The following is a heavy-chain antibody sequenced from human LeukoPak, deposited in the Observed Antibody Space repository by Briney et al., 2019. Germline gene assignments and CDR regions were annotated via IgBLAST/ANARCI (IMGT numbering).Heavy chain of an antibody. CDR1: GGSISSYY. J-gene: IGHJ6*02. CDR3: ARDRDYSVDV. D-gene: IGHD3-10*01. Sequence: PSETRSLTCTVSGGSISSYYWSWIRQPPGKGLEWIGYIYYSGSTNYNPSLKSRVTISVDTSKNQFSLKLSSVTAADTAVYYCARDRDYSVDVWGQGTTVTVSS. CDR2: IYYSGST. V-gene: IGHV4-59*01.